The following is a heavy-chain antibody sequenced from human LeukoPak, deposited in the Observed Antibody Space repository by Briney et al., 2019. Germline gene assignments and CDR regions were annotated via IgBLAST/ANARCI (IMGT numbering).Heavy chain of an antibody. CDR2: ISWNSGSI. D-gene: IGHD6-13*01. Sequence: GGSLRLSCAASGFTFDDYAMHWVRQAPGKGLEWVSGISWNSGSIGYADSVKGRFTISRDNAKNSLYLQMNSLRAEDTALCYCAKDSIAAPGFDPWGQGTLVTVSS. V-gene: IGHV3-9*01. CDR1: GFTFDDYA. CDR3: AKDSIAAPGFDP. J-gene: IGHJ5*02.